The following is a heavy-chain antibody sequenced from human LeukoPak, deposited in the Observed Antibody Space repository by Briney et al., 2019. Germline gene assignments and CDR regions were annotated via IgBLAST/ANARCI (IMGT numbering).Heavy chain of an antibody. J-gene: IGHJ4*02. CDR3: AKSLVGGYYDSIGYSRTLNY. CDR2: ISGSGGST. CDR1: GFTFSSYA. D-gene: IGHD3-22*01. Sequence: GGSLRLSCAASGFTFSSYAMSWVRQAPGKGLEWVSAISGSGGSTYYADSVKGRFTISRDNSKNTLYLQMNSLRAEDTAVYYCAKSLVGGYYDSIGYSRTLNYWGQGTLVTVSS. V-gene: IGHV3-23*01.